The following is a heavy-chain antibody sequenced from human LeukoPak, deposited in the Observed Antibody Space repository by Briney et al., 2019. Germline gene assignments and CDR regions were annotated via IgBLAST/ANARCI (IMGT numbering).Heavy chain of an antibody. Sequence: SETLSLTCTVSGGSISSGGYYWSWIRQHPGKGLEWIGYIYYSGSTYYNPSLKSRVTISVDTSKNQFSLKLSSVTAADTAVYYCARDGRYSYGHGSFDYWGQGTLVTVSS. J-gene: IGHJ4*02. CDR1: GGSISSGGYY. CDR3: ARDGRYSYGHGSFDY. V-gene: IGHV4-31*03. D-gene: IGHD5-18*01. CDR2: IYYSGST.